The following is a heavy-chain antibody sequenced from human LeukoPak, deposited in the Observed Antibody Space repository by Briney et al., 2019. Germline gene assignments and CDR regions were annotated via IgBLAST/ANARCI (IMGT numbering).Heavy chain of an antibody. V-gene: IGHV3-7*04. CDR2: IKQDGSEK. J-gene: IGHJ4*02. D-gene: IGHD2-2*01. CDR3: ARVYCSSTSCEDYFDY. CDR1: GFTFSSYW. Sequence: GGSLRLSCAASGFTFSSYWMSWVRQAPGKGLEWVANIKQDGSEKYYVDSVKGRFTISRDNAKNSLYLQMNSLRAEDTAVYYCARVYCSSTSCEDYFDYWGQGTLVTVPS.